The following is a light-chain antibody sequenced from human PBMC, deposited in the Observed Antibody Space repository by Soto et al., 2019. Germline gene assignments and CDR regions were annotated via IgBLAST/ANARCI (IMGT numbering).Light chain of an antibody. V-gene: IGKV3-15*01. CDR3: QQYNSWPPYT. CDR2: GAS. CDR1: QSVSSN. Sequence: EIVMTQSPATLSVSPGERATLSCRASQSVSSNLAWYQQKPGQAPRLLISGASTRATGIPGRFSGSGSGTEFTLTISSLQSEDFAVYYCQQYNSWPPYTFRQGTKLEIK. J-gene: IGKJ2*01.